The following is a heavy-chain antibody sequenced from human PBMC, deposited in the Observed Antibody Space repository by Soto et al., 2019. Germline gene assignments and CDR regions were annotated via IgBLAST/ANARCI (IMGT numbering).Heavy chain of an antibody. CDR3: ARDHWGRGTEFDP. CDR2: IYHNGNA. Sequence: SETLSLTCTVSGGSISSGGYYWTWFRQHPGKGLEWIGYIYHNGNAYYNPSLESRVTMSVDTSKNQFTLKLSSVTAADTAVYYCARDHWGRGTEFDPWGQGTLVTVSS. CDR1: GGSISSGGYY. D-gene: IGHD3-16*01. J-gene: IGHJ5*02. V-gene: IGHV4-31*03.